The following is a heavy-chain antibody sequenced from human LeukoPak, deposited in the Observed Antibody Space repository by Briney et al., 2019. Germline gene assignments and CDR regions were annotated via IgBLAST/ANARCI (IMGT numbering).Heavy chain of an antibody. V-gene: IGHV1-18*01. CDR1: GYSFINNG. D-gene: IGHD2-15*01. J-gene: IGHJ4*02. CDR3: ARDCIGCHGFDF. Sequence: GASVKVSCKTSGYSFINNGITWLRQAPGQGLEWMGWVSAYADNTNYVQKFQGRVSMTTDTSTNTAYMELRSLRPDDTAVYYCARDCIGCHGFDFWGQGTLVTVSS. CDR2: VSAYADNT.